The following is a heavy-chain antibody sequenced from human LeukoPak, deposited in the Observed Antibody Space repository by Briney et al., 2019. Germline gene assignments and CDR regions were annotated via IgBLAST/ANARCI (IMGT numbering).Heavy chain of an antibody. J-gene: IGHJ5*02. D-gene: IGHD1-26*01. Sequence: ASVKVSCKVSGYTLTELSMHWVRQAPGKGLEWMGGFDPEDGETIYAQKFQGRVTITADESTSTAYMELSSLRSEDTAVYYCAREIPPGARFDPWGQGTLVTVSS. CDR2: FDPEDGET. CDR3: AREIPPGARFDP. V-gene: IGHV1-24*01. CDR1: GYTLTELS.